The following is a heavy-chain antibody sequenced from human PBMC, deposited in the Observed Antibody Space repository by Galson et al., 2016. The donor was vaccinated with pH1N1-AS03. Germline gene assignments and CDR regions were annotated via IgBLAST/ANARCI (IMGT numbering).Heavy chain of an antibody. V-gene: IGHV3-7*01. CDR1: GFAFSTYW. Sequence: SLRLSCAASGFAFSTYWMSWVRLAPGKGLEWVTNIKQDGSEKYYVDSVKGRFTISRDNADNSVFLQMNSLRAEDTAIYYCAREGDDFWGESKYGADYWGRGTLVTVSS. CDR2: IKQDGSEK. D-gene: IGHD3-3*01. J-gene: IGHJ4*02. CDR3: AREGDDFWGESKYGADY.